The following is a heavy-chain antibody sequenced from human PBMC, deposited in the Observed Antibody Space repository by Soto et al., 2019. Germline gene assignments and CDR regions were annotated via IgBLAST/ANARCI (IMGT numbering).Heavy chain of an antibody. D-gene: IGHD6-13*01. CDR1: GFTFSSYS. Sequence: EVQLVESGGGLVKPGASLRLSCAASGFTFSSYSMNWVRQAPGKGLEWVSSIRSSSSYIYYADSVKGRFTISRDNAKYSLYLQMNSLRAEAAAEYYCASALAAAGTPALPEVSYYYYMDGWGKGTTVTVSS. J-gene: IGHJ6*03. CDR2: IRSSSSYI. V-gene: IGHV3-21*01. CDR3: ASALAAAGTPALPEVSYYYYMDG.